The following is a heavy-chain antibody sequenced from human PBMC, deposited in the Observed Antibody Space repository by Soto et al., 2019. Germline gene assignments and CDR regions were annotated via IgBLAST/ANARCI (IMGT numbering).Heavy chain of an antibody. CDR2: ISGSGGST. CDR1: GFTFSSYA. J-gene: IGHJ4*02. D-gene: IGHD2-15*01. Sequence: GGSLRLSCAASGFTFSSYAMSWVRQAPGKGLEWVSAISGSGGSTYYADSVKGRFTISRDNSKNTLYLQMNSLRAEDTAVYYCAKGCSGGSCYYRVDYWGQGTLVTVSS. V-gene: IGHV3-23*01. CDR3: AKGCSGGSCYYRVDY.